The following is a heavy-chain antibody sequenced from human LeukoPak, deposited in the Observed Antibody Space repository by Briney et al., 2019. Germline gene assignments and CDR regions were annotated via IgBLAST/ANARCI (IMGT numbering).Heavy chain of an antibody. V-gene: IGHV4-59*01. CDR3: ARVQVGATFGYYYYYMDV. D-gene: IGHD1-26*01. J-gene: IGHJ6*03. CDR2: IYYSGST. CDR1: GGSISSYY. Sequence: SETLSLTCTVSGGSISSYYWSWIRQPPGKGLEWIGYIYYSGSTNYNPSLKSRVTISVDTSKNQFSLKLSSVTAADTAVYYCARVQVGATFGYYYYYMDVWGKGTTVTVSS.